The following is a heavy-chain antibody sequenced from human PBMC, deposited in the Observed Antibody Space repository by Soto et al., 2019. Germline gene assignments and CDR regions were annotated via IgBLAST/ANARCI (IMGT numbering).Heavy chain of an antibody. CDR2: IYHIGPT. CDR1: GASFTASY. CDR3: VRDMTYAAGSLAGCNY. Sequence: PSETLSLTFTVFGASFTASYWGWFRRPPGKTLEWFGYIYHIGPTTYNPSLKSRGSISVATSTKQFSLRLTSVFAAETPVCYCVRDMTYAAGSLAGCNYWGQGILVTASS. V-gene: IGHV4-59*01. D-gene: IGHD1-26*01. J-gene: IGHJ4*02.